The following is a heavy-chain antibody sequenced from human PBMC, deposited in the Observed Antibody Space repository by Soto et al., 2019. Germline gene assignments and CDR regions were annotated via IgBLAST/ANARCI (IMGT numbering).Heavy chain of an antibody. CDR3: ARWPDDYDYIWGSYRYFSAFDY. CDR1: GGSFSGYY. CDR2: INHSGST. D-gene: IGHD3-16*02. Sequence: SETLSLTCAVYGGSFSGYYWSWIRQPPGKGLEWIGEINHSGSTNYNPSLKSRVTISVDTSKNQFSLKLSSVTAADTAVYYCARWPDDYDYIWGSYRYFSAFDYWGQGTLVTVSS. V-gene: IGHV4-34*01. J-gene: IGHJ4*02.